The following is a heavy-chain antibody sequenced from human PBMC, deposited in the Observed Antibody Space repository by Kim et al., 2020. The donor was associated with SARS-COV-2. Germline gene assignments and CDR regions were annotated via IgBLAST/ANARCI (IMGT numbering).Heavy chain of an antibody. D-gene: IGHD2-2*01. Sequence: SETLSLTCAVSGGSISSSNWWSWVRQPPGKGLEWIGEIYHSGSTNYNPSLKSRVTISVDKSKNQFSLKLSSVTAADTAVYYCARGYCSSTSCYENWFDPWGQGTLVTVSS. V-gene: IGHV4-4*02. CDR1: GGSISSSNW. J-gene: IGHJ5*02. CDR3: ARGYCSSTSCYENWFDP. CDR2: IYHSGST.